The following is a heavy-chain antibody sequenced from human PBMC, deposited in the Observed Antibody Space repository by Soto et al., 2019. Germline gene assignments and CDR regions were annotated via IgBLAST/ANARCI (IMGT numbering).Heavy chain of an antibody. D-gene: IGHD5-18*01. Sequence: SETLSLTCAVYGGSFSGYYWSWIRQPPGKGLEWIGEINHSGSTNYNPSLKSRVTISVGTSKNRFSLKLSSVTAADTAVYYCARGSDTAMVPFDYWGQGTLVTVSS. V-gene: IGHV4-34*01. CDR1: GGSFSGYY. CDR2: INHSGST. CDR3: ARGSDTAMVPFDY. J-gene: IGHJ4*02.